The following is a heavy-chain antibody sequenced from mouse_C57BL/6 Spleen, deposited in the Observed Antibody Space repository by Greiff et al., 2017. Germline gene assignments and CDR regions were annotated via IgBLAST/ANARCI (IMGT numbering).Heavy chain of an antibody. D-gene: IGHD1-1*01. CDR1: GYAFSSYW. J-gene: IGHJ3*01. CDR3: ARRGLYGWFAC. V-gene: IGHV1-80*01. CDR2: IYPGDGDT. Sequence: QVQLKQSGAELVKPGASVKISCKASGYAFSSYWMNWVKQRPGKGLEWIGQIYPGDGDTNYNGKFKGKATFTADTSSNPAYMQLSGLTTEDSAIYYYARRGLYGWFACWGTGTLVTVSA.